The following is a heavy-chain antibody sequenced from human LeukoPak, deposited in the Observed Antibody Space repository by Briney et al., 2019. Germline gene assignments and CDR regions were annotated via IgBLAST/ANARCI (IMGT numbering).Heavy chain of an antibody. CDR1: GFTFSSYW. V-gene: IGHV3-7*01. D-gene: IGHD6-19*01. Sequence: GGSLRLSCAASGFTFSSYWMTWARQAPGKGLEWVANIKQDGSEKNYVDSVKGRFTISRDNAKNSLYLQMNSLRAEDTAVYYCARDKIGGSMAGSNFDYWGQGTLVTVSS. J-gene: IGHJ4*02. CDR2: IKQDGSEK. CDR3: ARDKIGGSMAGSNFDY.